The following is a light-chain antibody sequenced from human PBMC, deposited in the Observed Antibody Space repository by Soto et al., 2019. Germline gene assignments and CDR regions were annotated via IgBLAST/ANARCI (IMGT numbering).Light chain of an antibody. V-gene: IGKV1-9*01. CDR3: QQYYSYPRT. CDR1: QGISSY. J-gene: IGKJ1*01. Sequence: IQLTQSPSSLSASVGDRVTITCRASQGISSYLAWYQQKPGKAPKLLIYAASTLQSGVPSRFSGSGSGTEFTLTISCLQSEDFATYYCQQYYSYPRTFGQGTKVDIK. CDR2: AAS.